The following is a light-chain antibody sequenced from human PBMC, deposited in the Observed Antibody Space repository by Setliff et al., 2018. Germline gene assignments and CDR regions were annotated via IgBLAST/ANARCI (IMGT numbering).Light chain of an antibody. CDR3: QSYDSSLSADV. V-gene: IGLV1-40*01. J-gene: IGLJ1*01. CDR2: GNN. CDR1: SSNIGKGYD. Sequence: QGPSVSGAPGQRVTISCAGRSSNIGKGYDVHWYQQLPGTAPKLLMYGNNIRPSGVPDRFSGSQSGTSASLAITGLHYEDEADYYCQSYDSSLSADVFGTGTKGTVL.